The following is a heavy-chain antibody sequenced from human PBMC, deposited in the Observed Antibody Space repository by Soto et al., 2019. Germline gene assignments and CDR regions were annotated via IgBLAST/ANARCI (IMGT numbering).Heavy chain of an antibody. Sequence: QVQLVQSGAEVKQPGASVKVSCKASGYTFTSYAMHCVRQAPGQRLECMGWINVGNGNTKYSQKFQGRVTITRDTSASTADMELRSLRSEDTAVYYCARGDCGGDCYLIHYWGQGTLVTVSS. CDR3: ARGDCGGDCYLIHY. D-gene: IGHD2-21*02. CDR2: INVGNGNT. J-gene: IGHJ4*02. V-gene: IGHV1-3*01. CDR1: GYTFTSYA.